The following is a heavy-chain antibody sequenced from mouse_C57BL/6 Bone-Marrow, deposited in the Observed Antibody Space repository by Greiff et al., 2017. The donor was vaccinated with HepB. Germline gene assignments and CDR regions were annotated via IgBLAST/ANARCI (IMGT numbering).Heavy chain of an antibody. CDR2: IHPNSGST. V-gene: IGHV1-64*01. CDR1: GYTFTSYW. CDR3: ASSQRFYYAMDY. Sequence: QVQLKESGAELVKPGASVKLSCKASGYTFTSYWMHWVKQRPGQGLEWIGMIHPNSGSTNYNEKFKSKATLTVDKSSSTAYMQLSSLTSEDSAVYYCASSQRFYYAMDYWGQGTSVTVSS. J-gene: IGHJ4*01. D-gene: IGHD6-2*01.